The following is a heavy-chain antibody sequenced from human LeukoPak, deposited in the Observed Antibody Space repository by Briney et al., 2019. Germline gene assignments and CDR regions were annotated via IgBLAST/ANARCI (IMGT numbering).Heavy chain of an antibody. CDR3: ARVPYDYGDYANDY. V-gene: IGHV1-18*01. J-gene: IGHJ4*02. CDR1: GYTFTSYG. Sequence: ASAKVSCKASGYTFTSYGISWVRQAPGQGLEWMGWISAYNGNTNYAQKLQGRVTMTTDTSTSTAYMELRSLRSDDTAVYYCARVPYDYGDYANDYWGQGTLVTVSS. D-gene: IGHD4-17*01. CDR2: ISAYNGNT.